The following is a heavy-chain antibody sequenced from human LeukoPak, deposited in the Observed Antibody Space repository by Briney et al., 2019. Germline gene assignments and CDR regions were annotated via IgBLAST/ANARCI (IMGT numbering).Heavy chain of an antibody. V-gene: IGHV3-30*04. CDR3: ARDTGYDSSGYQDY. Sequence: GGSLRLSCAASGFTFSSYAMHWVRQAPGKGLEWVAVISYDGSNKYYADSVKGRFTISRDNSKNTLYLQMNSLRAEDTAVYYCARDTGYDSSGYQDYWGQGTLVTVSS. CDR1: GFTFSSYA. D-gene: IGHD3-22*01. CDR2: ISYDGSNK. J-gene: IGHJ4*02.